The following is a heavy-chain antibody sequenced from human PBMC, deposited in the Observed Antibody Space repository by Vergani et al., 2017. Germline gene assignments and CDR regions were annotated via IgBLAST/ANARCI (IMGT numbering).Heavy chain of an antibody. CDR1: VGSISSGSYY. Sequence: QVQLQESGPGLVKPSQTLSLTCTVSVGSISSGSYYWSWIRQPAGKGLEWIGYIYYSGSTYYNPSLKSRVTISVDTSKNQFSLKLSSVTAADTAVYYCAGGRVGSGSYYNGAYYSGMDVWGQXP. CDR2: IYYSGST. J-gene: IGHJ6*02. D-gene: IGHD3-10*01. CDR3: AGGRVGSGSYYNGAYYSGMDV. V-gene: IGHV4-30-4*08.